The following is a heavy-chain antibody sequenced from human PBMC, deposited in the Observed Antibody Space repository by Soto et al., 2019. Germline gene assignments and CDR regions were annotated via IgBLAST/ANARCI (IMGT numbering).Heavy chain of an antibody. CDR3: ARAIAVYYYGMDV. J-gene: IGHJ6*02. CDR1: GYTFNTYG. Sequence: GASVKVSCKTSGYTFNTYGINWVRQAPGQGLELMGWISAYNGNTNYAQKLQGRVTMTTDTSTSTAYMELRSLRSDDTAVYYCARAIAVYYYGMDVWGQGTTVTVSS. CDR2: ISAYNGNT. V-gene: IGHV1-18*01. D-gene: IGHD6-19*01.